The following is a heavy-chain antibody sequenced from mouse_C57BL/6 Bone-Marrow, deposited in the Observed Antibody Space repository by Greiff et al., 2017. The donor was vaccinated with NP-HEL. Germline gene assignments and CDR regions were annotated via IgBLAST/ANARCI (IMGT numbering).Heavy chain of an antibody. D-gene: IGHD2-4*01. J-gene: IGHJ3*01. Sequence: DVQLQESGGGLVKPGGSLKLSCAASGFTFSDYGMHWVRQAPEKGLEWVAYISSGSSTIYYADTVKGRFTISRDNAKNTLFLQMTSLRSEDTAMYYCARVYYDYAFAYWGQGTLVTVSA. CDR2: ISSGSSTI. V-gene: IGHV5-17*01. CDR3: ARVYYDYAFAY. CDR1: GFTFSDYG.